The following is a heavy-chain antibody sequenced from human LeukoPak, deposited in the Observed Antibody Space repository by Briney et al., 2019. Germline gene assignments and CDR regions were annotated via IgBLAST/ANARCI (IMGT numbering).Heavy chain of an antibody. V-gene: IGHV3-30*02. Sequence: GGSLRLSCAASGFTFSSYGMHWVRQAPGKGLEWVAFIRYDGSNKYYADSVKGRFTISRDNSKNTLYLQMNSLRPEDTAVYYCATEFNYYGSGSYCWGQGTLVTVSS. J-gene: IGHJ4*02. D-gene: IGHD3-10*01. CDR1: GFTFSSYG. CDR2: IRYDGSNK. CDR3: ATEFNYYGSGSYC.